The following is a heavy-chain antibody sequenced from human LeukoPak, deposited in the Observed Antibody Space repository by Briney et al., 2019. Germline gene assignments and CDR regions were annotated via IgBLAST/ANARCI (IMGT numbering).Heavy chain of an antibody. V-gene: IGHV1-3*03. CDR3: ARGRITMVPFGWSDP. CDR1: GYTFTSYA. Sequence: GASVKVSCKASGYTFTSYAMHWVRQAPGQRLEWMGWINAGNGNTKYSQEFQGRVTITRDTSASTAYMELSSLRSEDMAVYYCARGRITMVPFGWSDPWGQGTLVTVSS. J-gene: IGHJ5*02. D-gene: IGHD3-10*01. CDR2: INAGNGNT.